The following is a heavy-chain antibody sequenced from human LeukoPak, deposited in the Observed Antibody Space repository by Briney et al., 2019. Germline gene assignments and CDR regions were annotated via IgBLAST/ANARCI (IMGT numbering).Heavy chain of an antibody. J-gene: IGHJ4*02. D-gene: IGHD3-10*02. CDR1: GLTFSSYE. CDR3: AKDRGLLFGEFHDY. Sequence: GGSLRLSCAASGLTFSSYEMNWVRQAPGKGLEWVSAISGSGGSTYYADSVKGRFTISRDNSKNTLYLQMSSLRAEDTAVYYCAKDRGLLFGEFHDYWGQGTLVTVSS. CDR2: ISGSGGST. V-gene: IGHV3-23*01.